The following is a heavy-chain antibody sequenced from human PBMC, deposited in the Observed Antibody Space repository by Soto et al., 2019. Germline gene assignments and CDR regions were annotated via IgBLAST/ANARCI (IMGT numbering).Heavy chain of an antibody. CDR2: IYPGDSDT. J-gene: IGHJ4*02. V-gene: IGHV5-51*01. CDR1: GYSFTSYW. D-gene: IGHD2-2*01. Sequence: GESLKISCKGSGYSFTSYWIGWVRQMPGKGLEWMGIIYPGDSDTRYSPSFQGQVTISADKSISTAYLQWSSLKASDTAMYYCARLSKDIVVVPAADFDYWGQGTLVTVSS. CDR3: ARLSKDIVVVPAADFDY.